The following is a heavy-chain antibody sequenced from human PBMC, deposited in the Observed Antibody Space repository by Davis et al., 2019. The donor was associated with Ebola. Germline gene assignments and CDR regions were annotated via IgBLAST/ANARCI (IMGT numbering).Heavy chain of an antibody. CDR2: ISGSGDNT. Sequence: GGSLRLSCVASGFIFSSYASTWVRQAPGKGLEWVSAISGSGDNTKYADSVKGRFIISRDSSKNTLYLEMNSLRAEDTAVYYCATRYSANTGPLRYWGQGTLVTVSS. CDR3: ATRYSANTGPLRY. D-gene: IGHD4/OR15-4a*01. CDR1: GFIFSSYA. V-gene: IGHV3-23*01. J-gene: IGHJ4*02.